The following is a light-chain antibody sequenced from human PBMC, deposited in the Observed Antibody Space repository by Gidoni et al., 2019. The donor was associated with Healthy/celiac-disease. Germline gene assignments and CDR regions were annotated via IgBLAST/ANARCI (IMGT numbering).Light chain of an antibody. Sequence: EIVVTQAPATLSLSPGERATLSCRVSQSVSSYLAWYQQKPGQAPRLLIYDASNRTTGIPARFSGSGSGTDFTLTISSLEPEDFAVYYCQQRSSWPRTFGQGTKVEIK. CDR1: QSVSSY. CDR3: QQRSSWPRT. CDR2: DAS. J-gene: IGKJ1*01. V-gene: IGKV3-11*01.